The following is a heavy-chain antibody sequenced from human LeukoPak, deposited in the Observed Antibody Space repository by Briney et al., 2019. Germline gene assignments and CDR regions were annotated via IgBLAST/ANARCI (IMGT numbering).Heavy chain of an antibody. J-gene: IGHJ4*02. CDR2: ISDDGRNK. D-gene: IGHD1-1*01. CDR3: AKDRETTASGTFDY. CDR1: GFTFNNYG. Sequence: GGSLRLSCAASGFTFNNYGMHYVRQAPGKGLEWVAAISDDGRNKKYADSVRGRFTISRDDSNNTLYLQMNSLRAEDTGVYYCAKDRETTASGTFDYWGQGTLVTVSS. V-gene: IGHV3-30*18.